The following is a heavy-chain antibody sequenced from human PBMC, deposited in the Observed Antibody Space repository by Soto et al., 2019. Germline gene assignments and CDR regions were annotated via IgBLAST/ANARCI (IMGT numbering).Heavy chain of an antibody. J-gene: IGHJ6*02. V-gene: IGHV3-23*01. CDR2: INGSGGST. CDR1: GFTFSSYA. Sequence: PGGSLRLSCAASGFTFSSYAMSWVRQAPGKGLEWVSAINGSGGSTYYADSVKGRFTISRDNSKNTLYLQMNSLRAEDTAVYYCARITMVRGVRHGMDVWGQGTTVTVSS. CDR3: ARITMVRGVRHGMDV. D-gene: IGHD3-10*01.